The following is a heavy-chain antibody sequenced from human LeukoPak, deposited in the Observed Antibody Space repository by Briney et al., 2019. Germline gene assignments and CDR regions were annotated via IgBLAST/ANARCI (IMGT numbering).Heavy chain of an antibody. Sequence: GGSLRLSCVASGFIFSTYGLHWVRQSPGRGLEWVAVIWYDGSQRYYADSVKGRFTISRDNSKNTLSLQMNSLRAEDTAVYYCARTLVPVVVTAIMGYWGQGTLVTVSS. CDR1: GFIFSTYG. CDR3: ARTLVPVVVTAIMGY. D-gene: IGHD2-21*02. J-gene: IGHJ4*02. V-gene: IGHV3-30*02. CDR2: IWYDGSQR.